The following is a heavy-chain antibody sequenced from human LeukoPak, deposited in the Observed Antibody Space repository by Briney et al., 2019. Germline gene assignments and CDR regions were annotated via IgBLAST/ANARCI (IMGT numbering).Heavy chain of an antibody. CDR2: IYYSGST. CDR3: ARAPHIAARPYYFDY. D-gene: IGHD6-6*01. CDR1: GGSMNSYY. V-gene: IGHV4-59*01. Sequence: PSETLSLTCTVSGGSMNSYYWSWIRQPPGKGLEWIGYIYYSGSTNYNPSLKSRVTISVDTSKNQFSLKPSSVTAADTAVYYCARAPHIAARPYYFDYWGQGTLVTVSS. J-gene: IGHJ4*02.